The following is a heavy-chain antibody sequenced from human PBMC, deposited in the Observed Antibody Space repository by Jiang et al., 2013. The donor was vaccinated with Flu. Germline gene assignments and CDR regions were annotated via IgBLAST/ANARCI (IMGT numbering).Heavy chain of an antibody. CDR1: GGSITSYY. D-gene: IGHD3-16*01. Sequence: SLTCIVSGGSITSYYWSWIRQPPGKGLEWIGYISYSGSTKYNPSLDSRVTISLDTSKNQFSLKLTSVTAADTAVYYCARSPFWGTNSRGWFDPWGQGTLVTVSS. CDR3: ARSPFWGTNSRGWFDP. V-gene: IGHV4-59*13. J-gene: IGHJ5*02. CDR2: ISYSGST.